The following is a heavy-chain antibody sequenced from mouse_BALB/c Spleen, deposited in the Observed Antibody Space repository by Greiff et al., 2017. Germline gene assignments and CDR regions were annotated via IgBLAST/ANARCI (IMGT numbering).Heavy chain of an antibody. CDR1: GYTFTSYW. J-gene: IGHJ3*01. Sequence: QVQLKQSAAELARPGASVKMSCKASGYTFTSYWMHWVKQRPGQGLEWIGYINPSTGYTEYNQKFKDKATLTADKSSSTAYMQLSSLTSEDSAVYYCARSGDLFAYWGQGTLVTVSA. CDR3: ARSGDLFAY. V-gene: IGHV1-4*02. CDR2: INPSTGYT. D-gene: IGHD3-1*01.